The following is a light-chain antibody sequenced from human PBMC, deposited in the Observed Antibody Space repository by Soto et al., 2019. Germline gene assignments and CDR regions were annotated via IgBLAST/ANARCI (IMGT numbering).Light chain of an antibody. J-gene: IGKJ2*01. CDR3: QQSSNIPYT. Sequence: DIQMTEPPSSLSASVGDRVTITCRASQTISSYLNWYQQSPGKAPKLLIYAASSLQSGVPSRFSGSGSGTDFTLTISSLQPEDFATYYCQQSSNIPYTFGQGTKLEIK. CDR1: QTISSY. CDR2: AAS. V-gene: IGKV1-39*01.